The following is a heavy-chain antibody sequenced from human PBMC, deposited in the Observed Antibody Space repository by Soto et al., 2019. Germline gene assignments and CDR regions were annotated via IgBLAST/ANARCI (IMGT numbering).Heavy chain of an antibody. CDR3: AKLAGYCIGNSCHADYAMDV. J-gene: IGHJ6*02. CDR1: GGSISRRRYP. Sequence: SETLSLTCSVSGGSISRRRYPWGWIRQPPGKGLEWIGTIYYSENTYYNPSLKSRVTISVDTSKNQFSLKLSSVTAADTAVYYCAKLAGYCIGNSCHADYAMDVWGQGSTVT. CDR2: IYYSENT. V-gene: IGHV4-39*01. D-gene: IGHD2-2*01.